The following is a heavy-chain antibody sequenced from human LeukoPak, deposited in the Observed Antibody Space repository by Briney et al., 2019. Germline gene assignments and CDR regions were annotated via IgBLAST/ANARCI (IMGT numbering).Heavy chain of an antibody. Sequence: GRSLRLSCAASGFTFSNYAMHWVSQAPGKGMEWESVIWYDESNEYYADSVKGRFTISRDNSKNTVYLKMNSLRAEDTAVYYCARDNYGSDYWGQGTLVTVSS. CDR3: ARDNYGSDY. CDR1: GFTFSNYA. CDR2: IWYDESNE. V-gene: IGHV3-33*01. J-gene: IGHJ4*02. D-gene: IGHD3-10*01.